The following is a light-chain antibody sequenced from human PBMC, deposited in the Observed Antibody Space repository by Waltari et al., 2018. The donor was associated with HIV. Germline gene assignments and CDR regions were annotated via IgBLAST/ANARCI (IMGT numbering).Light chain of an antibody. CDR2: EVV. CDR1: NSAFGISNY. J-gene: IGLJ2*01. CDR3: SSYTSNDTVL. V-gene: IGLV2-14*01. Sequence: HSALTQPASVSASPGQSITISCTGTNSAFGISNYVSWDQQPPGKVPTAMLYEVVSRPEVFSHRFSGSQSGNTASLTISGLQAEDEADYYCSSYTSNDTVLFGGGTKVTVL.